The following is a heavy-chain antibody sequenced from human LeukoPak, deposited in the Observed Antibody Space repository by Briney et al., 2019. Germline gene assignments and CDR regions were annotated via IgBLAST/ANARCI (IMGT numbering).Heavy chain of an antibody. J-gene: IGHJ6*02. CDR2: IGGYKGKT. CDR1: GYTSTNYG. Sequence: ASVNVSCKASGYTSTNYGISWLRQAPGQGLERMGWIGGYKGKTKYVEKLQGRATMTTDTSTSTAYMELRSLRSDDTAVYYCARDRWSGATGDYHYYYGMDVWGQGTTVIVFS. V-gene: IGHV1-18*01. CDR3: ARDRWSGATGDYHYYYGMDV. D-gene: IGHD1-26*01.